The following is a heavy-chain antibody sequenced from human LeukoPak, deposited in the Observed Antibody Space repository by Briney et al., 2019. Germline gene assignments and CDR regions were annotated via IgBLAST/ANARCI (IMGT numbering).Heavy chain of an antibody. CDR1: GGSISSSNW. CDR2: IYHSGST. Sequence: SETLSLTCAVSGGSISSSNWWSWVRQPPGKGLEWIGEIYHSGSTNYNPSLKSRVTISVDKSKNQFSLKLSSVAAADTAVYYCAIVVDTLGDDAFDIWGQGTMVTVSS. CDR3: AIVVDTLGDDAFDI. D-gene: IGHD5-12*01. V-gene: IGHV4-4*02. J-gene: IGHJ3*02.